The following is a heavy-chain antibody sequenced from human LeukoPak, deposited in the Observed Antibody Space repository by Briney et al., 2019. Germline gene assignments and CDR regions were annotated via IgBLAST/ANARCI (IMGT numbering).Heavy chain of an antibody. J-gene: IGHJ4*02. CDR2: FSGTGGTT. CDR1: GFTFSNYS. V-gene: IGHV3-23*01. Sequence: GGSLRLSCAASGFTFSNYSMSWVPQAPGKGLEWVSSFSGTGGTTYYADSVKGRFTISRGNSKNTLFLQFNSLRADDTAVYYCAKGRGTTVAAAANYWGQGTLVTVSS. D-gene: IGHD4-23*01. CDR3: AKGRGTTVAAAANY.